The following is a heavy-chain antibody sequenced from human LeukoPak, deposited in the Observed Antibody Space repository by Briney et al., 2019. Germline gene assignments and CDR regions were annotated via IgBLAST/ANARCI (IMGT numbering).Heavy chain of an antibody. D-gene: IGHD6-13*01. Sequence: GGSLRLSCAASGFTFSSYSMNWVRQAPGKGLGWVSSISSSSSYIYYADSVKGRFTISRDNAKNSLYLQMNSLRAEDTAVYYCARDLGIAAAGTSSDWGQGTLVTVSS. CDR3: ARDLGIAAAGTSSD. CDR2: ISSSSSYI. CDR1: GFTFSSYS. J-gene: IGHJ4*02. V-gene: IGHV3-21*01.